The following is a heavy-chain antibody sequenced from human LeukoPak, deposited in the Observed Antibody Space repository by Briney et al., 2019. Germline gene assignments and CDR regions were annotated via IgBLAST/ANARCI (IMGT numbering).Heavy chain of an antibody. D-gene: IGHD3-16*01. CDR1: GFTVSSNY. Sequence: GGSLRLSCAASGFTVSSNYMSWVRQAPGKGLEWVSAISGSGGSTYYADSVKGRFTISRDNSKNTLYLQMNSLRAEDTAVYYCAKGGQGYYDYVRGYFDYWGQGTLVTVSS. CDR3: AKGGQGYYDYVRGYFDY. V-gene: IGHV3-23*01. J-gene: IGHJ4*02. CDR2: ISGSGGST.